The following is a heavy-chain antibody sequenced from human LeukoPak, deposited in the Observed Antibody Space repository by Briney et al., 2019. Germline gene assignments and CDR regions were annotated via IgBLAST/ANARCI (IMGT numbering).Heavy chain of an antibody. V-gene: IGHV3-30*03. Sequence: PGGSLRLSCAASGLTFSNYGMHWVRQAPGKGLEWVAVTLYDGSNNYYADSVKGRFTISRDDSNNTLYLQMHSLRAEDTALYFCARDDGAFGGIIVPRDWGQGTLVTVSS. CDR2: TLYDGSNN. CDR3: ARDDGAFGGIIVPRD. CDR1: GLTFSNYG. D-gene: IGHD3-16*02. J-gene: IGHJ4*02.